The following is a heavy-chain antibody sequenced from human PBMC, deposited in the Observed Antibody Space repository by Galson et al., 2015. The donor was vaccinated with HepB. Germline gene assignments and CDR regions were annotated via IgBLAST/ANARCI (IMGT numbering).Heavy chain of an antibody. CDR1: GYTFTSYH. V-gene: IGHV1-46*01. CDR2: INPSGGSA. D-gene: IGHD2-2*01. Sequence: SVKVSCKASGYTFTSYHIHWVRQAPGQGLEWMGIINPSGGSATYAQKFQGRVTMTRDTSTSTVYMELSNLRSEDAALYYCARDGCSTTRCRGGGNWFDPWGQGTLVTVSS. J-gene: IGHJ5*02. CDR3: ARDGCSTTRCRGGGNWFDP.